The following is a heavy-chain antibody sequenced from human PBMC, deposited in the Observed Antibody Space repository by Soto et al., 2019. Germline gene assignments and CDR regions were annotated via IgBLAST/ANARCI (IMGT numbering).Heavy chain of an antibody. CDR2: TSAYNGNT. CDR1: GYTFTSYG. V-gene: IGHV1-18*01. Sequence: QVQLVQSGAEVKKPGASVKVSCKASGYTFTSYGISWVRLAPGQGLEWMGWTSAYNGNTNYAQKLQGGVTMTTDTYTSTAYKELGRVISGDTAVYYCARDLLGFYGNWFDPWGQGTVVTVSS. D-gene: IGHD3-10*01. J-gene: IGHJ5*02. CDR3: ARDLLGFYGNWFDP.